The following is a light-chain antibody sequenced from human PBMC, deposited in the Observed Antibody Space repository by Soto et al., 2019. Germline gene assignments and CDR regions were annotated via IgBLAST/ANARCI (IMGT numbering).Light chain of an antibody. CDR2: DAS. CDR1: QSVSRTF. CDR3: HQYGSSPST. J-gene: IGKJ1*01. V-gene: IGKV3-20*01. Sequence: EIVLTQSPGTLSLSPGERATLSCRASQSVSRTFLAWYQQKPGQAPRLLIYDASSRATGIPDRFSGSGSGTDFTLTISRLEPEDFAIYYCHQYGSSPSTFGQGTKVEIK.